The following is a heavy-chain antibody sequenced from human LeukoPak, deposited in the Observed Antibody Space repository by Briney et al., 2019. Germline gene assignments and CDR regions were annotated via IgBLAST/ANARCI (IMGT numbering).Heavy chain of an antibody. CDR3: ARAAISKDGSGYFY. CDR1: GYTFTSYG. CDR2: ISTYNGNT. D-gene: IGHD3-22*01. V-gene: IGHV1-18*01. J-gene: IGHJ4*02. Sequence: ASVKVSCKASGYTFTSYGISWVRQAPGQGLERMGWISTYNGNTNYAQKLQGRVTMTTDTSTSTAYMELRSLRSDDTAVYYCARAAISKDGSGYFYWGQGTLVTVSS.